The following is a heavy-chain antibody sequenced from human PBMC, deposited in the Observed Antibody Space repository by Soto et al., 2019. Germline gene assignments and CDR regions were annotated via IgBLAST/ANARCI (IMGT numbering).Heavy chain of an antibody. CDR1: GFTFSSYS. J-gene: IGHJ3*02. V-gene: IGHV3-21*01. CDR2: ISSSSSYI. CDR3: ARDSVNWGSGAFDI. D-gene: IGHD7-27*01. Sequence: GGSLRLSCAASGFTFSSYSMNWVRQAPGKGLEWVSSISSSSSYIYYADSVKGRFTISRDNAKNSLYLQMNSLRAEDTAVYYCARDSVNWGSGAFDIWGQGTMVTVSS.